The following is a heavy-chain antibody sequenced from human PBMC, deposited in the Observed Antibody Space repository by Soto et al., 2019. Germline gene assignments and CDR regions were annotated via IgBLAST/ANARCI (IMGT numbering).Heavy chain of an antibody. Sequence: QVQLVQSGAEVKKPGASVKVSCKASGYTFTSYYMHWVRQAPGQGLEWMGIINPSGGSTSYAQKFQGRVTMTRDTSTSTVYMELSSLSSEDTAVYYCARVPIAAAGFNWFDPWGQGTLVTVSS. D-gene: IGHD6-13*01. CDR2: INPSGGST. CDR3: ARVPIAAAGFNWFDP. CDR1: GYTFTSYY. J-gene: IGHJ5*02. V-gene: IGHV1-46*03.